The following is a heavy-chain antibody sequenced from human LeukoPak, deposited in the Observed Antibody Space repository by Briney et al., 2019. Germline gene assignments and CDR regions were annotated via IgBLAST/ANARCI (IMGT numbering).Heavy chain of an antibody. V-gene: IGHV3-53*01. CDR1: GFTVSSNY. J-gene: IGHJ3*02. Sequence: PGGSLRLFCAASGFTVSSNYMSWLRQAPGKGLEWVSVIYSGGSTYYADSVKGRFTISRDNSKNTLYLQMNSLRAEDTAVYYCARYDFWSGYDAKNAFDIWGQGTMVTVSS. CDR2: IYSGGST. D-gene: IGHD3-3*01. CDR3: ARYDFWSGYDAKNAFDI.